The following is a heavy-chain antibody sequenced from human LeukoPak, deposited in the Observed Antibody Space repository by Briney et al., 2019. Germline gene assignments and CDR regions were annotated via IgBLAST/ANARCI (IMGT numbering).Heavy chain of an antibody. CDR1: GFTFSYHW. Sequence: GGSLRLSCAASGFTFSYHWMTWVRQAPGKGLEWVANIKNDGAVKNYVDSVKGRFTISRDNAKNSLYLQMNSLRAEDTAVYYCAREIYYYGSASGMDVWGQGTTVTVSS. CDR3: AREIYYYGSASGMDV. D-gene: IGHD3-10*01. J-gene: IGHJ6*02. V-gene: IGHV3-7*01. CDR2: IKNDGAVK.